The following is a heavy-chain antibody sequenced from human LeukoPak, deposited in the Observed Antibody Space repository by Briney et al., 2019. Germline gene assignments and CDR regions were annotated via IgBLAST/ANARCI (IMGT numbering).Heavy chain of an antibody. CDR3: ARDCCKGYDSSGYWHDAFDI. V-gene: IGHV3-66*01. CDR1: GFTVSSNY. J-gene: IGHJ3*02. CDR2: IYSGGST. D-gene: IGHD3-22*01. Sequence: GGSLRLSCAASGFTVSSNYMSWVRQAPGKGLEWVSVIYSGGSTYYADSVKGRFTISRDNSKNTLYLQMNSLRAEDTAVYYCARDCCKGYDSSGYWHDAFDIWGQGTMVTVSS.